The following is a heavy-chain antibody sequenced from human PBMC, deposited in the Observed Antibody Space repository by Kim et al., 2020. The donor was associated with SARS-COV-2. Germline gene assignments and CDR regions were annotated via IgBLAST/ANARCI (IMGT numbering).Heavy chain of an antibody. J-gene: IGHJ4*02. CDR3: ARDHTMIPRVGDY. D-gene: IGHD3-22*01. Sequence: YAQKLQGRVTMTTDTSTSTAYMELRSLRSDDTAVYYCARDHTMIPRVGDYWGQGTLVTVSS. V-gene: IGHV1-18*01.